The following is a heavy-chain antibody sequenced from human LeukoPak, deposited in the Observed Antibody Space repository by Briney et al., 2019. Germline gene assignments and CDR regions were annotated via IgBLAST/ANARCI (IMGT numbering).Heavy chain of an antibody. Sequence: SQTLSLTCTVSGGSISSGSYYWSWIRQPAGTGLEWIGRIYTSGSTNYNPSLKSRVTISVDTSKNQFSLKLSSVTAADTAVYYCASWEASTNYWGQGTLVTVSS. CDR3: ASWEASTNY. D-gene: IGHD1-26*01. V-gene: IGHV4-61*02. CDR1: GGSISSGSYY. J-gene: IGHJ4*02. CDR2: IYTSGST.